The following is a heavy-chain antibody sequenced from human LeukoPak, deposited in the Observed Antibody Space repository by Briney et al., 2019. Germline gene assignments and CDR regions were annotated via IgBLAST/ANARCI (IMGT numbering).Heavy chain of an antibody. CDR3: ARDVPYPFYFDY. D-gene: IGHD2-2*01. CDR1: GASISSHY. CDR2: IYDSGSP. Sequence: SETLSLTCSVSGASISSHYWSWIRQPPGEGLEWIGYIYDSGSPDHNPSLKSRVTISVDTSQNQFSLKLNSVTAADTAVYYCARDVPYPFYFDYWGQGAPVTVSS. J-gene: IGHJ4*02. V-gene: IGHV4-59*11.